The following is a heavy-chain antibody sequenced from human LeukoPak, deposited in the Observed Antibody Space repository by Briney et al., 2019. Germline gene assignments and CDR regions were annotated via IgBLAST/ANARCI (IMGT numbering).Heavy chain of an antibody. CDR2: IYYSGST. CDR3: ARQRGPFDH. V-gene: IGHV4-39*01. J-gene: IGHJ4*02. Sequence: SETLSLTCTVSGGSISSSSYYWGWIRQPPGKGLEWIGNIYYSGSTYSNPSLKSRVTISVDTSKNQFSLKLSSVTAADTAVYYCARQRGPFDHWGQGTLVTVSS. CDR1: GGSISSSSYY.